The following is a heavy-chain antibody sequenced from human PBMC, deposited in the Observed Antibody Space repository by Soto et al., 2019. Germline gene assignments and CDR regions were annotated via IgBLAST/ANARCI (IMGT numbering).Heavy chain of an antibody. Sequence: PGASLRLSCATSGFMFRNYAMNWVRQAPVKGLEWVSFVSANADGTFYADSVKGRFSISRDNSKNILYLQMNNLRVEDTAIYYCSKGRLSFDFWGPGTLVTVSS. CDR3: SKGRLSFDF. V-gene: IGHV3-23*01. CDR2: VSANADGT. J-gene: IGHJ4*02. CDR1: GFMFRNYA.